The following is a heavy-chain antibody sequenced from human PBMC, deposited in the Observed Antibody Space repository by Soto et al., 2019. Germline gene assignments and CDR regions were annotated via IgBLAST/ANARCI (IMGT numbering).Heavy chain of an antibody. CDR2: INHSGST. V-gene: IGHV4-34*01. D-gene: IGHD3-16*01. CDR1: GGSFSGYY. Sequence: SETLSLTCAVYGGSFSGYYWSWIRQSPGKGLEWIGEINHSGSTNYTPSLKSRVTISVDTSKNQVSLKLSSVTAADTAVYYCARTTYFVSGTYPPAHSDYWGQGT. J-gene: IGHJ4*02. CDR3: ARTTYFVSGTYPPAHSDY.